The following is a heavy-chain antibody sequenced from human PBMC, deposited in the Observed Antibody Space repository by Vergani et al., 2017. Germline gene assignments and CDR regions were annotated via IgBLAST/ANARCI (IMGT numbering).Heavy chain of an antibody. Sequence: QVQLVQSGAEVKKPGASVKVSCKASGYTFTSYDINWVRQATGQGLEWMGWMNPNSGNTGYAQKFQGRVTMTRNTSISTAYTELSSLRSEDTAVYYCARAVHRFLYYYYYMDVWGKGTTVTVSS. V-gene: IGHV1-8*01. CDR2: MNPNSGNT. CDR3: ARAVHRFLYYYYYMDV. CDR1: GYTFTSYD. D-gene: IGHD3-10*01. J-gene: IGHJ6*03.